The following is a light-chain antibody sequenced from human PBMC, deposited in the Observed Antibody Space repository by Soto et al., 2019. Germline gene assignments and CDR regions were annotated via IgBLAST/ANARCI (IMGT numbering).Light chain of an antibody. CDR2: LNSDGSH. CDR1: SGHSSYA. Sequence: QSVLTQSPSASASLGASVKLTCTLSSGHSSYAIAWHQQQPEKGPRYLMKLNSDGSHSKGDGIPDRFSGSSSGAERYLIISSLQSEDEADYYCQTWGTGIRVFGTGTKLTVL. CDR3: QTWGTGIRV. V-gene: IGLV4-69*01. J-gene: IGLJ1*01.